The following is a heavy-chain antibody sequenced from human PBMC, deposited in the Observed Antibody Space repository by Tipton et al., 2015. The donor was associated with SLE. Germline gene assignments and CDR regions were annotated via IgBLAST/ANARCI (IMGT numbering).Heavy chain of an antibody. CDR2: IYHSGST. J-gene: IGHJ3*02. CDR1: GGSISSGYY. D-gene: IGHD6-19*01. CDR3: ARDDSSGRGAFDI. V-gene: IGHV4-38-2*02. Sequence: TLSLTCAVSGGSISSGYYWGWIRQPPGKGLEWIGSIYHSGSTNYNPSLKSRVTISVDKSKNQFSLKLSSVTAADTAVYYCARDDSSGRGAFDIWGQGTMVTVSS.